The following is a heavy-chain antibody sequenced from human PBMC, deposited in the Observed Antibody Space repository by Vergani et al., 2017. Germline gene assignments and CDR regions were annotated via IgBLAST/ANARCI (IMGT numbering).Heavy chain of an antibody. D-gene: IGHD3-10*01. J-gene: IGHJ5*02. Sequence: QVQLQQWGAGLLKPSETLSLTCAVYGGSFSGHYWSWIRQPPGKGLEWIGEINHSGSTNSNPSLKSRVTISVDPSKNKFSLKLTPLSAAYTAVYSCARAPCRGLNYDRAGRNKIWIDPWGQGTLVTVSS. CDR3: ARAPCRGLNYDRAGRNKIWIDP. CDR1: GGSFSGHY. V-gene: IGHV4-34*01. CDR2: INHSGST.